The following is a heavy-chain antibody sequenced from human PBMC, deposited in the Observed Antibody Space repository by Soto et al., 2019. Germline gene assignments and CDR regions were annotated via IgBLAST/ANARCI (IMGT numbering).Heavy chain of an antibody. CDR2: IDWDDEDDDT. CDR3: ARYSYDNSGYDY. Sequence: ESGPTLVNPTQTLTLTCTFSGFSLRIIGIYVSWIRQPPGKALEWLALIDWDDEDDDTYYNTSLKARLTISKDTSQNQVVLTMANMDPVDTGTYYCARYSYDNSGYDYWGQGSLVTVSS. J-gene: IGHJ4*02. V-gene: IGHV2-70*01. D-gene: IGHD3-22*01. CDR1: GFSLRIIGIY.